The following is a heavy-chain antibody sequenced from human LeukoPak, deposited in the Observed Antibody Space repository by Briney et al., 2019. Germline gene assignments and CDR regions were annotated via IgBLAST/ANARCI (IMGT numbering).Heavy chain of an antibody. Sequence: GGSLRISCAASGFTFSSYWMSWVRQAPGKGLEWVANIKQDGSEKYYVDSVKGRFTISRDNAKNSLYLQMNSLRAEDTAVYYCAGGSSSGLLDYWGQGTLVTVSS. J-gene: IGHJ4*02. CDR2: IKQDGSEK. CDR3: AGGSSSGLLDY. V-gene: IGHV3-7*04. D-gene: IGHD6-6*01. CDR1: GFTFSSYW.